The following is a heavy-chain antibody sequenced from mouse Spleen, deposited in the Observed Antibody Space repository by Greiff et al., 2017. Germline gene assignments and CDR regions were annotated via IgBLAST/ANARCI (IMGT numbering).Heavy chain of an antibody. Sequence: EVKLQESGGGLVKPGGSLKLSCAASGFTFSSYAMSWVRQTPEKRLEWVATISSGGSYTYYPDSVKGRFTISRDNAKNTLYLQMSSLRSEDTAMYYCARPRSGHYYYAMDYWGQGTSVTVSS. CDR1: GFTFSSYA. CDR3: ARPRSGHYYYAMDY. J-gene: IGHJ4*01. D-gene: IGHD3-1*01. V-gene: IGHV5-9-1*01. CDR2: ISSGGSYT.